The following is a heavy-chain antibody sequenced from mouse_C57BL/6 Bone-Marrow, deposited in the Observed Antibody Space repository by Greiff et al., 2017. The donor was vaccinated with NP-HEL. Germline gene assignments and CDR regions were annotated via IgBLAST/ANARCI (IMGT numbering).Heavy chain of an antibody. CDR3: ARNDYDVYYFDY. CDR2: INPNNGGT. D-gene: IGHD2-4*01. V-gene: IGHV1-18*01. CDR1: GYTFTDYN. Sequence: EVKLQESGPELVKPGASVKIPCKASGYTFTDYNMDWVKQSHGKSLEWIGDINPNNGGTIYNQKFKGKATLTVDKSSSTAYMELRSLTSEDTAVYYCARNDYDVYYFDYWGQGTTLTVSS. J-gene: IGHJ2*01.